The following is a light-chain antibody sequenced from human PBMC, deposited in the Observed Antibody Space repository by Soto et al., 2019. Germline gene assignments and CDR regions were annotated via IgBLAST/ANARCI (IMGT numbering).Light chain of an antibody. J-gene: IGLJ1*01. V-gene: IGLV1-40*01. CDR3: QSYESSLSGYV. CDR2: ANI. CDR1: SSNIGAGYD. Sequence: QSVLTQSPSVSGAPGQRVTISCTGSSSNIGAGYDVHWYQQLPGTAPKLLIFANINRPSGVPDRFSGSKSGTSASLAVTGLRAEDEADYYCQSYESSLSGYVFGTGTKVTVL.